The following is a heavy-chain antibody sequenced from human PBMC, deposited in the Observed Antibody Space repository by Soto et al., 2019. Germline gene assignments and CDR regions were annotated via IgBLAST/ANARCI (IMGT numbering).Heavy chain of an antibody. CDR1: GFTFSTYA. V-gene: IGHV3-64*01. CDR3: ARAASSTWYLAY. CDR2: LTNNGGTT. Sequence: DVQLVESGGGLVQPGGSLRLSCVASGFTFSTYAMHWVRQAPGKGLEYVSALTNNGGTTYYASSVKGRFTISRDNSKNPLYLQLGRLRAEDMPVYYCARAASSTWYLAYWGQGTLVTVSS. J-gene: IGHJ4*02. D-gene: IGHD6-13*01.